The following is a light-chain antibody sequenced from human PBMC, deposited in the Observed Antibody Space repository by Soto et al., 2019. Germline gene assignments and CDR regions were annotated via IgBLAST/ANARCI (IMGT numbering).Light chain of an antibody. J-gene: IGLJ2*01. Sequence: QSALTQPASVSGSPGQSITISCTGTSSDVGGYNYVSWYQQHPGKAPKLMIYEVSNRPSGVPDRFSGSQSGNTASLTVSGLQAEDEADYYCSSYGGTNNVVFGGGTKVTVL. CDR2: EVS. CDR3: SSYGGTNNVV. CDR1: SSDVGGYNY. V-gene: IGLV2-8*01.